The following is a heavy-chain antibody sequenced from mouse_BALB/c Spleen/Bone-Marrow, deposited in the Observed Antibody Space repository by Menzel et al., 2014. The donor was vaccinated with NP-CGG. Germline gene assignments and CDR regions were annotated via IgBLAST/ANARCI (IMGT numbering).Heavy chain of an antibody. V-gene: IGHV1-63*02. CDR2: IYPGGGYT. J-gene: IGHJ1*01. CDR3: AREVRRYFDV. CDR1: GYTFTDYW. Sequence: VQLQQSGAELVRPGTSVKISCKASGYTFTDYWLGWVKQRPGHGLEWIGDIYPGGGYTNYNEKFKGKATLTADTSSSTAYMQLSSLTSENSAVYFCAREVRRYFDVWGAGTTVTVSS. D-gene: IGHD2-14*01.